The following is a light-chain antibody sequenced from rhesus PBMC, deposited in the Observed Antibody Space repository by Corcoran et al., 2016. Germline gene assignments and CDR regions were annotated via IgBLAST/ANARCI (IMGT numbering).Light chain of an antibody. V-gene: IGKV1-22*01. J-gene: IGKJ3*01. CDR3: LQYSSSPFT. CDR2: KAS. CDR1: PRISSR. Sequence: DIQMTQSPSSLSASVGDTGTNTCLARPRISSRLYWDQQKPGKAPKLLSYKASRLQSGVPSRVSGSGSGTDFTLTISNLQPEEFATYFCLQYSSSPFTFGPGPKLYIK.